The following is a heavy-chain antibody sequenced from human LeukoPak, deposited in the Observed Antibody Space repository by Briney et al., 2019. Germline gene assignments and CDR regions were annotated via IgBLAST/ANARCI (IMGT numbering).Heavy chain of an antibody. CDR1: GFTFSDYY. CDR3: ARGSSLVTTSYYYYGTDV. Sequence: PGGSLRLSCAASGFTFSDYYMSWIRQAPGKGLEWVSYISSSGSTIYYADSVKGRFTISRDNAKNSLYLQMNSLRAEDTAVYYCARGSSLVTTSYYYYGTDVWGQGTTVTVSS. CDR2: ISSSGSTI. J-gene: IGHJ6*02. D-gene: IGHD4-17*01. V-gene: IGHV3-11*01.